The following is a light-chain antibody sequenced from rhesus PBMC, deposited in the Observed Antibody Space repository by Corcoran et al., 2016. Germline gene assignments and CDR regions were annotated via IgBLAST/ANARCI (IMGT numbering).Light chain of an antibody. CDR3: QQHNSYPRT. J-gene: IGKJ1*01. Sequence: DIQMTQSPSSLSASVGDRVTITCQASQGISSWLAWYHQKPGKAPKLLIYAASILQSGVPSRFSGSGSGTVFTSTISSLQPEDFATYYSQQHNSYPRTFGQGTKVEIK. CDR2: AAS. CDR1: QGISSW. V-gene: IGKV1-33*02.